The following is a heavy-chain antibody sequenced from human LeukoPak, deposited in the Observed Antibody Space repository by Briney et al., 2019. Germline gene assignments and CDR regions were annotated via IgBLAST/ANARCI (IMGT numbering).Heavy chain of an antibody. CDR1: GGSISSSSYY. Sequence: SETLSLTCTVSGGSISSSSYYWGWIRQPPGKGLGWIGSIYYSGSTYYNPSLKSRVTISVDTSKNQFSLKLSSVTAADTAVYYCAKHVVVVTRHVFDPWGQGTLVTVSS. V-gene: IGHV4-39*01. J-gene: IGHJ5*02. CDR2: IYYSGST. D-gene: IGHD2-21*02. CDR3: AKHVVVVTRHVFDP.